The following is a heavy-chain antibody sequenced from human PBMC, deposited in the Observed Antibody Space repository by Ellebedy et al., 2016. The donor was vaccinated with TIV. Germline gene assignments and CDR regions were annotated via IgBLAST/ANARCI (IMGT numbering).Heavy chain of an antibody. CDR1: GGSLSSGDYY. D-gene: IGHD5-18*01. V-gene: IGHV4-30-4*01. Sequence: SETLSLXCTVSGGSLSSGDYYWSWIRQPPGKGLEWIGYIYYSGSTYYNPSLKSRVTMSVDTSKNQFSLRLSSVTAADTAVYYCARESPRGYSYVMFDYWGQGALVTVSS. CDR2: IYYSGST. CDR3: ARESPRGYSYVMFDY. J-gene: IGHJ4*02.